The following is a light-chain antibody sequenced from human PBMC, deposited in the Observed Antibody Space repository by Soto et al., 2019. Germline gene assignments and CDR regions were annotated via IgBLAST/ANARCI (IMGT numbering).Light chain of an antibody. CDR3: QLYGASPPLYT. V-gene: IGKV3-20*01. J-gene: IGKJ2*01. CDR2: GAS. CDR1: QSVSSNY. Sequence: EVVLTQSPGTASLSPGDRATLSCRASQSVSSNYLAWYQQKFGQAPRLLIHGASNRATGISDRFSGGGSGTDFTLTISRLEPEDVAVYYWQLYGASPPLYTCVQGTKLEIK.